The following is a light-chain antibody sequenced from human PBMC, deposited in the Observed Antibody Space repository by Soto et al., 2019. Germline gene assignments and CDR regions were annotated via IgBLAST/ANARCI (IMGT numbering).Light chain of an antibody. V-gene: IGKV3-20*01. J-gene: IGKJ1*01. Sequence: EIVLTQSPDTLSLSPGARATLSCRASQSVSSYLAWYQQKPGQAPRLLIFGASNRATGIPARFSGSGSGTDFTLTISRLEPDDFAMYYRQQYGSSPAFGQGTKVEIK. CDR2: GAS. CDR3: QQYGSSPA. CDR1: QSVSSY.